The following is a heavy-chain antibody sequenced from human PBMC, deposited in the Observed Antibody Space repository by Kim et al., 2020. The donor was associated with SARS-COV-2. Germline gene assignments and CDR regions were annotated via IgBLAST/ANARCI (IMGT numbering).Heavy chain of an antibody. CDR2: IRAYNGNT. V-gene: IGHV1-18*01. CDR1: RYPFTSYG. Sequence: ASVKVSCKASRYPFTSYGITWVRQAPGQGLEWMGLIRAYNGNTKYAQKVQGRVTMTTDTSTSTAYMELRSLRSDDTAVYYCARKFLRDDAFDILGQGTMV. CDR3: ARKFLRDDAFDI. D-gene: IGHD3-3*01. J-gene: IGHJ3*02.